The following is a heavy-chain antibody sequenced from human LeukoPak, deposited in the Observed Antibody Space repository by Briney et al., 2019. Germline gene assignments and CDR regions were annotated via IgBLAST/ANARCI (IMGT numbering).Heavy chain of an antibody. J-gene: IGHJ3*02. CDR1: GGTFSSYA. V-gene: IGHV1-69*04. Sequence: ASVKVSCKASGGTFSSYAISWVRQAPGQGLEWMGRIIPILGIANYAQRFQGRVTITADKSTSTAYMELSSLRSEDTAVYYCARFKEGRGDAFDIWGQGTMVTVSS. CDR2: IIPILGIA. CDR3: ARFKEGRGDAFDI.